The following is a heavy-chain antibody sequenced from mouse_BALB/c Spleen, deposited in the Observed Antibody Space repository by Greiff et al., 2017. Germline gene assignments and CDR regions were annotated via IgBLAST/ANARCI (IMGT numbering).Heavy chain of an antibody. Sequence: DVMLVESGGGLVKPGGSLKLSCAASGFAFSSYDMSWVRQTPEKRLEWVAYISSGGGSTYYPDTVKGRFTISRDNAKNTLYLQMSSLKSEDTAMYYCARRGVYSWFAYWGQGTLVTVSA. CDR1: GFAFSSYD. J-gene: IGHJ3*01. CDR2: ISSGGGST. CDR3: ARRGVYSWFAY. V-gene: IGHV5-12-1*01. D-gene: IGHD2-1*01.